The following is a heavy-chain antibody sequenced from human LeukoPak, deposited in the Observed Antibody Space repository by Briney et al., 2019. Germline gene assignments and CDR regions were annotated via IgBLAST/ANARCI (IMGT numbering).Heavy chain of an antibody. J-gene: IGHJ3*02. Sequence: SETLSLTCTVSGGSISSYYWSWIRQPPGKRLEWIGYIYYSGSTSYNPSLKSRITISVDTSKDQISLKLSSVTAADTAVYYCARDLGVMVRAFDIWGQGTMVTVSS. V-gene: IGHV4-59*01. D-gene: IGHD5-18*01. CDR1: GGSISSYY. CDR3: ARDLGVMVRAFDI. CDR2: IYYSGST.